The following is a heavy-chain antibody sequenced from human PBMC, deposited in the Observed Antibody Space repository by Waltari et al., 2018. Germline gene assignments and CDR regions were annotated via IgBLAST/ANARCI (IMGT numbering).Heavy chain of an antibody. Sequence: QVQLQQWGAGLLKPSETLSLTCAVYGGSFSGYYWSWIRQPPGKGLEWIGEINHSGSTNYNPSLKSRVTISVDTSKNQFSLKLSSVTAADTAVYYCARGLPYYYGSVTGMDVWGQGTTVTVSS. V-gene: IGHV4-34*01. CDR1: GGSFSGYY. CDR3: ARGLPYYYGSVTGMDV. D-gene: IGHD3-10*01. CDR2: INHSGST. J-gene: IGHJ6*02.